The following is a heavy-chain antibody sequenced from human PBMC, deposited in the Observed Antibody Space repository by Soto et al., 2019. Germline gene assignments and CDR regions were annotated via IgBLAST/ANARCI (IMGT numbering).Heavy chain of an antibody. CDR2: IYWDDDK. J-gene: IGHJ5*02. Sequence: QITLKASGPTVVKPTQTLTLTCTFSGFSLNTRVVGVAWIRQPPVKALEWVALIYWDDDKSYNPSLKSRLTITKDTSKNQGVLTRTNMSPVDTATYYCAHNPVVAYYGSGWFDPWGQGSLVTVSS. CDR3: AHNPVVAYYGSGWFDP. V-gene: IGHV2-5*02. D-gene: IGHD3-10*01. CDR1: GFSLNTRVVG.